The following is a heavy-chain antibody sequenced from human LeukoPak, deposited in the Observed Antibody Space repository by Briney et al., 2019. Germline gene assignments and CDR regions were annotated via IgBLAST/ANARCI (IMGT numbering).Heavy chain of an antibody. J-gene: IGHJ6*02. Sequence: GGSLRLSCAASRFTFSTYAMHWVRQAPGKGLEWVTVISYDGSNKYYADSVKGRFTISRDNSKNTLYLQMNSLRAEDTAVYYCARDGYDSSGYRMGADYYCGMDVWGQGTTVTVSS. V-gene: IGHV3-30-3*01. CDR3: ARDGYDSSGYRMGADYYCGMDV. D-gene: IGHD3-22*01. CDR2: ISYDGSNK. CDR1: RFTFSTYA.